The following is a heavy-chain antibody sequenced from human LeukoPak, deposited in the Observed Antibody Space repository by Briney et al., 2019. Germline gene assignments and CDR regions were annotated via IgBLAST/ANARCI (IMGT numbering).Heavy chain of an antibody. CDR1: GFTFSSYA. CDR3: ARDLPSFIAAAGTGTFDY. D-gene: IGHD6-13*01. Sequence: GGSLRLSCAASGFTFSSYAMSWVRQAPGKGLEWVSAISGSGGSTYYADSVKGRFTISRDNSKNTLYLQMNSLRAEDTAVYYCARDLPSFIAAAGTGTFDYWGQGTLVTVSS. J-gene: IGHJ4*02. CDR2: ISGSGGST. V-gene: IGHV3-23*01.